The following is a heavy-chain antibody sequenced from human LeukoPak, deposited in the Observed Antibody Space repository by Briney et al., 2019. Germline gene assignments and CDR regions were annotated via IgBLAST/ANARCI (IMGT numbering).Heavy chain of an antibody. CDR1: CGSISSYY. J-gene: IGHJ5*02. CDR3: ARTKVGWNSNWFDP. CDR2: IFYSGSI. V-gene: IGHV4-59*01. D-gene: IGHD1-7*01. Sequence: SETLPLTCTVSCGSISSYYWSWIRQPPPKGLYWIGYIFYSGSINYNPSLTSRVTISADTSKNQFSLKLSSVTAADTAVYYCARTKVGWNSNWFDPWGQGTLVTVSS.